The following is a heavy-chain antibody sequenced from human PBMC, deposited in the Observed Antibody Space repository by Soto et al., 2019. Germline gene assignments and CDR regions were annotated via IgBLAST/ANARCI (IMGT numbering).Heavy chain of an antibody. CDR1: GGTFSSYA. CDR2: IIPIFGTA. CDR3: ARRFPVFYYDSSGHSSHLAY. Sequence: SVKVSCKASGGTFSSYAISWVRQAPGQGLEWMGGIIPIFGTANYAQKFQGRVTITADESTSTAYMELSSLRSEDTAVYYCARRFPVFYYDSSGHSSHLAYRGQGTLVPVSS. J-gene: IGHJ4*02. D-gene: IGHD3-22*01. V-gene: IGHV1-69*13.